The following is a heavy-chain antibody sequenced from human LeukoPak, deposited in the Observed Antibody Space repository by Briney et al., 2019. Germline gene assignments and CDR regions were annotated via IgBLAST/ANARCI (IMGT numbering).Heavy chain of an antibody. CDR1: GGSISSYY. J-gene: IGHJ4*02. CDR3: ARGGGWLGRNRFDY. CDR2: IYYSGST. Sequence: PSETLSLTCTVSGGSISSYYWSWIRQPPGKGLEWIGYIYYSGSTNYNPSLKSRVTIPVDTSKNQFSLKLSSVTAADTAVYYCARGGGWLGRNRFDYWGQGTLVTVSS. D-gene: IGHD6-19*01. V-gene: IGHV4-59*01.